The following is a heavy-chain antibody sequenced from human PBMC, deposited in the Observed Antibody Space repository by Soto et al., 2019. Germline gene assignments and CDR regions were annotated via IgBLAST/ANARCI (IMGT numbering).Heavy chain of an antibody. CDR3: ARPLRSVTTTHSGRYFDL. V-gene: IGHV4-34*01. Sequence: QVQLQQWGAGLLKPSETLSLTCAVYGGSFSGYYWSWIRQSPGKGLEWIAEINHSGSTNYNPSLKCRVTISVDTPMIRFSLKLNSVTAAETAVYYWARPLRSVTTTHSGRYFDLWGRGTLVTVSS. D-gene: IGHD4-17*01. CDR2: INHSGST. J-gene: IGHJ2*01. CDR1: GGSFSGYY.